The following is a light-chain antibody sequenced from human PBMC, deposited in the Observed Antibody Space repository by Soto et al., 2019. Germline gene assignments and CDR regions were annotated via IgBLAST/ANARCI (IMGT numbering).Light chain of an antibody. CDR3: QQYGSSPRT. V-gene: IGKV3-20*01. CDR2: DTS. CDR1: QSISSW. J-gene: IGKJ1*01. Sequence: TQSPSTLSASVGDRVTITCRASQSISSWLAWYQQKPGQAPRPLIYDTSNRATGVPDRFSGSGSGTDFTLTISRLEPEDFAVYYCQQYGSSPRTFGQGTKVEIK.